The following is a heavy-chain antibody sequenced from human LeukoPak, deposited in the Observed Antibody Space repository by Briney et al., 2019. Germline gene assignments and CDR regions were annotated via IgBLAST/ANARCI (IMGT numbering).Heavy chain of an antibody. Sequence: GGSLRLFCAASGFTFSSYAMSWVRQAPGKGLEWVSAISGSGGSTYYADSVKGRFTISGDNSKNTLYLQMNSLRAEDTAVYYCANNNRDYYYGMDVWGKGTTVTVSS. CDR3: ANNNRDYYYGMDV. D-gene: IGHD1/OR15-1a*01. J-gene: IGHJ6*04. CDR2: ISGSGGST. CDR1: GFTFSSYA. V-gene: IGHV3-23*01.